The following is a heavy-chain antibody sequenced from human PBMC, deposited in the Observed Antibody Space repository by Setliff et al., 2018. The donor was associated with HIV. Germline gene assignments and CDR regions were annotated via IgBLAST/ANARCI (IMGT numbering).Heavy chain of an antibody. Sequence: PSETLSLTCAVYGGSFSGYYWSWVRQPAGKGLEWIGRIYTSGSTNYNPSLKSRVTMSVDTSKNQFSLKLSSVTAADTAVYYCARDLVVVVAATVFNYFDYWGQGTLVTVSS. J-gene: IGHJ4*02. D-gene: IGHD2-15*01. CDR1: GGSFSGYY. CDR2: IYTSGST. V-gene: IGHV4-4*07. CDR3: ARDLVVVVAATVFNYFDY.